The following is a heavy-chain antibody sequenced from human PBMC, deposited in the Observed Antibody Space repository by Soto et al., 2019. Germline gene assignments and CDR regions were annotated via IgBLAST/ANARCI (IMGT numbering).Heavy chain of an antibody. Sequence: GGSLRLSCAASGFTFSSYAMSWVRQAPGKGLECVSAISGSGGSTYYADSVKGRFTISRDNSKNTLYLQMNSLRAEDTAVYYCAKPDYDILTGLSWFDPWGQGTLVTVSS. J-gene: IGHJ5*02. CDR3: AKPDYDILTGLSWFDP. V-gene: IGHV3-23*01. D-gene: IGHD3-9*01. CDR2: ISGSGGST. CDR1: GFTFSSYA.